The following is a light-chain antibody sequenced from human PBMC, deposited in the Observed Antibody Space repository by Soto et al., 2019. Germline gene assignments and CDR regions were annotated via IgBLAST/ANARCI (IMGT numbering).Light chain of an antibody. CDR1: SSNIGSNT. CDR2: SNN. J-gene: IGLJ2*01. CDR3: AAWDDGLNAVV. Sequence: QSVLTQPPSASGTPGQRVTISCSGSSSNIGSNTVNWYQQLPGTAHKLLIYSNNKRPSGVPGRFSGYKSGTSASLAISGLQSDDEADYYCAAWDDGLNAVVFVGGTKLTVL. V-gene: IGLV1-44*01.